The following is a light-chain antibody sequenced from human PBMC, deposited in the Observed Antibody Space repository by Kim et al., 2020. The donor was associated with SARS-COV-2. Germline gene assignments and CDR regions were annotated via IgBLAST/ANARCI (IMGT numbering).Light chain of an antibody. CDR1: VLAKKY. V-gene: IGLV3-27*01. Sequence: SVCPGQTARITCSGDVLAKKYARWFQQKPGQAPVPVIYKDSGRPSGIPERFSGSSSGTTVTLTISGAQVEDEADYYCYSAADNNLVFGGGTQLTVL. CDR3: YSAADNNLV. CDR2: KDS. J-gene: IGLJ3*02.